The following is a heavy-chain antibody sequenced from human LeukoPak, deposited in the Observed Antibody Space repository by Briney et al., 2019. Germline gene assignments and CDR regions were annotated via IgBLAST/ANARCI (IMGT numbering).Heavy chain of an antibody. J-gene: IGHJ4*02. V-gene: IGHV3-43D*03. D-gene: IGHD3-9*01. CDR3: ARDNRDYDILTGYHSAYYFDY. Sequence: GGSLRLSCAASGFTFDDYAMHWVRQAPGKGLEWVSLISWDGGSTYYADSVKGRFTISRDNAKNSLYLQMNSLRAEDTAVYYCARDNRDYDILTGYHSAYYFDYWGQGTLVTVSS. CDR1: GFTFDDYA. CDR2: ISWDGGST.